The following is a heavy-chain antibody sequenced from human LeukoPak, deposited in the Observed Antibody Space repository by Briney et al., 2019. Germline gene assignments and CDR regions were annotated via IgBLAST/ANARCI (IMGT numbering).Heavy chain of an antibody. J-gene: IGHJ4*02. CDR2: IYYSGST. CDR1: GGSFSGYY. CDR3: ARGIQYSGSSHFDY. Sequence: SETLSLTCAVYGGSFSGYYWSWIRQPPGKGLEWIGYIYYSGSTNYNPSLKSRVTISVDTSKNQFSLKLSSVTAADTAVYYCARGIQYSGSSHFDYWGQGTLVTVSS. D-gene: IGHD1-26*01. V-gene: IGHV4-59*08.